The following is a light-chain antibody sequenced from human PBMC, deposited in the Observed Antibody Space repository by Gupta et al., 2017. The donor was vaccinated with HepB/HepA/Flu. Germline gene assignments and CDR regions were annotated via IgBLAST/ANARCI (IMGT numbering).Light chain of an antibody. J-gene: IGLJ2*01. CDR3: SSYRSGDSVI. Sequence: QSALTQPASVSGSPGQSITISCPGTSSDIGAYNYVSWYQQHPGKFPKLIIYDVSHRPSGVSNRFSASKSGNTASLSISGLQAEDEADYYCSSYRSGDSVIFGGGTKLTVL. CDR2: DVS. V-gene: IGLV2-14*03. CDR1: SSDIGAYNY.